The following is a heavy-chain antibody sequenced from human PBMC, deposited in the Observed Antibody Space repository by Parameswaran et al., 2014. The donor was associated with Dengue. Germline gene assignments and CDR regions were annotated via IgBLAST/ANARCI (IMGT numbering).Heavy chain of an antibody. V-gene: IGHV3-43*01. CDR3: ARDYYDSSGYYGFDY. CDR1: GFTFDDYT. CDR2: ISWDGGST. J-gene: IGHJ4*02. D-gene: IGHD3-22*01. Sequence: ESLKISCAASGFTFDDYTMHWVRQAPGKGLEWVSLISWDGGSTYYADSVKGRFTISRDNSKNSLYLQMNSLRTEDTALYYCARDYYDSSGYYGFDYWGQGTLVTVSS.